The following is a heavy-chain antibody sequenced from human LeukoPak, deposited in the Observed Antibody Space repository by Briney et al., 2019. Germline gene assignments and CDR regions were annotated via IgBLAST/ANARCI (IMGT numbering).Heavy chain of an antibody. Sequence: GSLRLSCAASGFTFDDYAMHWVRQAPGQRLEWVSSITSGSSYIYYADSVKGRFTISRDNAKSSLYLQMNSLRAEDTAVYYCTRTPYGDYPPFFFDFWGQGTVVTVSS. D-gene: IGHD4-17*01. CDR2: ITSGSSYI. J-gene: IGHJ4*02. CDR1: GFTFDDYA. V-gene: IGHV3-21*01. CDR3: TRTPYGDYPPFFFDF.